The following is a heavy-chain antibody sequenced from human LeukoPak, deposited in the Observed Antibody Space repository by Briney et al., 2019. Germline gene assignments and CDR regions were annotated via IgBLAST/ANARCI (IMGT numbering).Heavy chain of an antibody. CDR2: IHYSGST. CDR1: GVSVSSGSYY. CDR3: VVGPNHYYFDC. V-gene: IGHV4-61*01. J-gene: IGHJ4*02. Sequence: PSETLSLTCSVSGVSVSSGSYYWALIRQPPGKGLEWIGDIHYSGSTTYNPALKSRVTMSVDTSRIQFSMKLTSVSSADTAVYYCVVGPNHYYFDCWGQGTLVTVSS. D-gene: IGHD1-14*01.